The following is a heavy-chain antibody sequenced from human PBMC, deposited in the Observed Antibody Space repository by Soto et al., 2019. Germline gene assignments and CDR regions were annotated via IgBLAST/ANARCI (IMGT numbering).Heavy chain of an antibody. D-gene: IGHD5-18*01. V-gene: IGHV4-34*01. CDR1: GGSFSGYY. J-gene: IGHJ4*02. Sequence: QVQLQQWGAGLLKPSETLSLTCAVYGGSFSGYYWSWIRQPPGKGLEWIGEANHSGSTNYNPSLKSRVTIAVDTSKNQFSLKLSSATAADTAVYYCARSYGRNFDYWGQGTLVTVSS. CDR3: ARSYGRNFDY. CDR2: ANHSGST.